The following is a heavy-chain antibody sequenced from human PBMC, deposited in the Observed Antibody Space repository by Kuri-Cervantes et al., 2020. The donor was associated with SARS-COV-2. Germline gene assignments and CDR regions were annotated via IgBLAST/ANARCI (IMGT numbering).Heavy chain of an antibody. CDR3: TRGAGVVVTANPGDF. CDR2: IKQDGSEK. Sequence: GGSLRLSCAASGFTFSSYEMNWVRQAPGKGLEWVANIKQDGSEKYYVDSVKGRFTISRDNAKNSLYLQMNSLRAEDTAVYFCTRGAGVVVTANPGDFWGQGTLVTVSS. V-gene: IGHV3-7*01. CDR1: GFTFSSYE. J-gene: IGHJ4*02. D-gene: IGHD2-21*02.